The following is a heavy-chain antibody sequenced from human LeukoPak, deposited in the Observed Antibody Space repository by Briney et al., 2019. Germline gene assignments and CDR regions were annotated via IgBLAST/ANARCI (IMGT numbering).Heavy chain of an antibody. D-gene: IGHD6-19*01. CDR3: AREGVIYSSGSSTGFDY. Sequence: SETLSLTCAVYGGSFSGYYWSWIRQPPGKGLEWIGEINHSGSTNYNPSLKSRVTISVDTSKNQFSLKLSSVSAADTAVYYCAREGVIYSSGSSTGFDYWGQGTLVTVSS. CDR1: GGSFSGYY. V-gene: IGHV4-34*01. J-gene: IGHJ4*02. CDR2: INHSGST.